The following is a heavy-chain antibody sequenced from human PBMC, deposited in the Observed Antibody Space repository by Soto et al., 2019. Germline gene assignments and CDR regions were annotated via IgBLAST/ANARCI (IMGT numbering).Heavy chain of an antibody. CDR2: ISYDGSNK. J-gene: IGHJ5*02. D-gene: IGHD2-2*01. CDR1: GFTFSSYA. V-gene: IGHV3-30-3*01. CDR3: ARDFRSEEEYGGTAP. Sequence: QVQLVESGGGVVQPGRYLRLPCAASGFTFSSYAMHWVRQAPGKGLEWVAVISYDGSNKYYEDSVKGRFTISRDNSKNTLYLQMNSLRAEDTAVYYCARDFRSEEEYGGTAPWGQGTLVTVSS.